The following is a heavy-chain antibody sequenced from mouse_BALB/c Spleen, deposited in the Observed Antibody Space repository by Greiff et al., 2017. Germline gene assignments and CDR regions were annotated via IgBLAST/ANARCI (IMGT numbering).Heavy chain of an antibody. CDR2: ISSGGSYT. Sequence: EVNVVESGGGLVKPGGSLKLSCAASGFTFSSYAMSWVRQSPEKRLEWVAEISSGGSYTYYPDTVTGRFTISRDNAKNTLYLEMSSLRSEDTAMYYCARLDGNYFDYWGQGTTLTVSS. CDR1: GFTFSSYA. CDR3: ARLDGNYFDY. J-gene: IGHJ2*01. D-gene: IGHD2-1*01. V-gene: IGHV5-9-4*01.